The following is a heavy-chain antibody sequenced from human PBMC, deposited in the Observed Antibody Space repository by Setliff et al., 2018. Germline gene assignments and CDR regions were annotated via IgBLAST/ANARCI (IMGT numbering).Heavy chain of an antibody. CDR1: GYTFISYG. CDR3: ARDAPSTNTWRYFDH. Sequence: ASVKVSCKASGYTFISYGISWLRQAPGEGFEWMGWISTNNGKTEYSQKVQGRVTMTTDISTSTIYMELRSLRTDDTAMYYCARDAPSTNTWRYFDHCGQGTLVSVS. J-gene: IGHJ4*02. CDR2: ISTNNGKT. V-gene: IGHV1-18*01. D-gene: IGHD1-1*01.